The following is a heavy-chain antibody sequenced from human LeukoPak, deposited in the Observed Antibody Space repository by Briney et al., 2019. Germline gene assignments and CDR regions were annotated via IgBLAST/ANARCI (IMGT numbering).Heavy chain of an antibody. Sequence: PGGSLRLSCAASGFTFRRYGMSWVRQAPGKGLEWVSAISGSGGSTYYADSVKGRFTISRDNSKNTLYLQMNSLGAEDTAVYYCAELGITMIGGVWGKGTTVTISS. CDR2: ISGSGGST. CDR1: GFTFRRYG. CDR3: AELGITMIGGV. V-gene: IGHV3-23*01. D-gene: IGHD3-10*02. J-gene: IGHJ6*04.